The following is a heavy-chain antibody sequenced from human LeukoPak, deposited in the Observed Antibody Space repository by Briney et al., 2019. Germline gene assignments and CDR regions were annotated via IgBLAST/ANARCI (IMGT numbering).Heavy chain of an antibody. Sequence: GESLKISCKGSGYSFTSYWIGWVRQMPGKGLEWMGIIYPGDSDTRYSPSFQGQVTISADKSISTAYLQWSSLKASDTAMYYCARLGPDTAMGLNAFDIWGQGTMVTVSS. J-gene: IGHJ3*02. D-gene: IGHD5-18*01. CDR2: IYPGDSDT. V-gene: IGHV5-51*01. CDR1: GYSFTSYW. CDR3: ARLGPDTAMGLNAFDI.